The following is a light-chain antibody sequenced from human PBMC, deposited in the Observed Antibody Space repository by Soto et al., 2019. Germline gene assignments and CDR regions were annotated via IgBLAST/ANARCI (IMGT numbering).Light chain of an antibody. J-gene: IGLJ2*01. Sequence: SYELTQPPSVSMSPGQTARITCSGDALPKQYTFWYQQKPGQAPVLMIYEDILRPSGIPERFSGSSSGTTVTLTISGVQAEDEADYYCQSADSSGAYVVFGGGTKLTVL. V-gene: IGLV3-25*03. CDR2: EDI. CDR1: ALPKQY. CDR3: QSADSSGAYVV.